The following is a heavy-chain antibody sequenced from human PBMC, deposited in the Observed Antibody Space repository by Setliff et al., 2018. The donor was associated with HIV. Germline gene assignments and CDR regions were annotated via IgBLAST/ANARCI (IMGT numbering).Heavy chain of an antibody. CDR2: ISSGGGT. Sequence: PGGSLRLSCAASGFTFSGYNLNWVRQAPGKGLEWVSAISSGGGTYYADFVKGRFTISRDNSKNTLYLQMNSLRAEDTAVYYCAKAPLTIVATGGEDCWGQGTLVTVSS. V-gene: IGHV3-23*01. CDR3: AKAPLTIVATGGEDC. CDR1: GFTFSGYN. J-gene: IGHJ4*02. D-gene: IGHD6-13*01.